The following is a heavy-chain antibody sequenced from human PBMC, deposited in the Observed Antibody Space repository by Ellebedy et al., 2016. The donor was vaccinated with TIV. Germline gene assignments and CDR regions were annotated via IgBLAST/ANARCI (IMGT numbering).Heavy chain of an antibody. J-gene: IGHJ4*02. CDR1: GGSISDHY. CDR2: SYYSGST. Sequence: SETLSLXCTVSGGSISDHYWTWIRQPPGKGLECVGYSYYSGSTNYSPSLRNRVTISVDTAKNQFSLRLNSVTAADTAIYYCARFGSGLNFWGQGTLVTVSS. CDR3: ARFGSGLNF. D-gene: IGHD3-10*01. V-gene: IGHV4-59*11.